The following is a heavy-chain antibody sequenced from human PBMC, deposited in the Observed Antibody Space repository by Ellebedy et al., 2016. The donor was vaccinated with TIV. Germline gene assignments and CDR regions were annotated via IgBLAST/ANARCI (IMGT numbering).Heavy chain of an antibody. CDR3: ARAGLRFLEWGYFDL. CDR2: IIPIFGPA. V-gene: IGHV1-69*06. CDR1: GGTFSSYA. D-gene: IGHD3-3*01. J-gene: IGHJ2*01. Sequence: AASVKVSCKASGGTFSSYAISWVRQAPGHGLEWMGGIIPIFGPANYAQKFQGRVTITADKSTSTAYMELSSLRSEDTAVYYCARAGLRFLEWGYFDLWGRGTLVTVSS.